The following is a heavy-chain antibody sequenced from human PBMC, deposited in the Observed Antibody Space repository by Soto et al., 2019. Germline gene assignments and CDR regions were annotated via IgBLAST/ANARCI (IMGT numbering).Heavy chain of an antibody. J-gene: IGHJ6*02. CDR2: ISAYNGNT. V-gene: IGHV1-18*01. CDR3: ARDQGVVMGGLGVRPTYYYYGMDV. Sequence: ASVKVSCKASGYTFTSYGISWLRQAPGQGLEWMGWISAYNGNTNYAQKLQGRVTMTTDTSTSTAYMELRSLRSDDTAVYYCARDQGVVMGGLGVRPTYYYYGMDVWGQGTTVTVSS. CDR1: GYTFTSYG. D-gene: IGHD3-3*01.